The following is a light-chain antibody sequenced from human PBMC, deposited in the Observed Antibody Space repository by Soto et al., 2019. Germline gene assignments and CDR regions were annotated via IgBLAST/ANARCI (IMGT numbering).Light chain of an antibody. J-gene: IGKJ5*01. CDR1: QGISSD. Sequence: IQLTQSPSSLSASVGDRVTITCRASQGISSDLAWYQQKPGKAPNLLIYDASTLQSGVPSRFSGSGSGTDFTLTISSLQPVDFATYYCQQLNIYPITFGQGTRLEIK. CDR2: DAS. V-gene: IGKV1-9*01. CDR3: QQLNIYPIT.